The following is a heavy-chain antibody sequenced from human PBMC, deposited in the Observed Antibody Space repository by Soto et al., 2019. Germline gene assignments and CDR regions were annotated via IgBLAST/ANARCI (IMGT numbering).Heavy chain of an antibody. CDR2: INHSGST. J-gene: IGHJ4*02. D-gene: IGHD2-8*02. Sequence: SETLSLTCAVYGGSFSGYYWSWIRQPPGKGLEWIGEINHSGSTNYNPSLKSRVTISVDTSKNQFSLKLSSVTAADTAVYYCARVRAVYAIRSGIDYWGQGTLVTVSS. CDR1: GGSFSGYY. CDR3: ARVRAVYAIRSGIDY. V-gene: IGHV4-34*01.